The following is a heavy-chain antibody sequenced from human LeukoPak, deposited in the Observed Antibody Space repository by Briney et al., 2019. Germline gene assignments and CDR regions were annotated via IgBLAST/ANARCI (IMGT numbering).Heavy chain of an antibody. CDR3: ARERIAAAAFDY. CDR2: IYYSGST. Sequence: PSETLSLTCTVSGGSISSHYWSWIRQPPGKGLEWIGYIYYSGSTNYDPSLKSRVTISVDTSKNQFSLKLSSVTAADTAVYYCARERIAAAAFDYWGQGTLVTVSS. J-gene: IGHJ4*02. D-gene: IGHD6-13*01. CDR1: GGSISSHY. V-gene: IGHV4-59*11.